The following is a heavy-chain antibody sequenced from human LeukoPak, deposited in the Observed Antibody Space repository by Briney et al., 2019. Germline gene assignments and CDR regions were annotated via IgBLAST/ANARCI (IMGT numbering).Heavy chain of an antibody. Sequence: GESLKISCKGSGYSFTTYWIGWVRQMPGKGLEWMGIIYPVDSSTKTSPSFEGQVTISADKSTATAYLQWSSLKASDTAMYYCARPIHCTSGVCYDYWGQGTLVTVSS. CDR3: ARPIHCTSGVCYDY. CDR1: GYSFTTYW. J-gene: IGHJ4*02. V-gene: IGHV5-51*01. D-gene: IGHD2-8*01. CDR2: IYPVDSST.